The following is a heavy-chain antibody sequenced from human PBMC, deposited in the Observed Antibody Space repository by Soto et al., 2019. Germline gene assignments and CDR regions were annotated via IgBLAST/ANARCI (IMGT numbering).Heavy chain of an antibody. Sequence: LRLSCAGSGFTFSGYWMHWVRQSPGKGLVWVSRINSDGTTTAYADSVKGRFTISRDNSKNTLYLQMSSLRAEDTAVYYCTHCSGESCHGGYFGMDVWGPGTTVTVSS. V-gene: IGHV3-74*01. CDR2: INSDGTTT. J-gene: IGHJ6*02. D-gene: IGHD2-15*01. CDR1: GFTFSGYW. CDR3: THCSGESCHGGYFGMDV.